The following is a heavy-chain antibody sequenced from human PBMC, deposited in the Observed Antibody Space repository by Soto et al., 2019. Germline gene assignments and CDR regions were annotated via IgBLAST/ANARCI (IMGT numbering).Heavy chain of an antibody. Sequence: QVQLVESGGGVVQPGRSLRLSCEASGFTFRSNGMYWVRQAPGKGLEWLAVISYDGNKKYHADSVRGRFTISRDNSKSTLYLQMNSLRIEDTAVYYCAKDRIGGIRGVNGIDPWGQGTLVTVSS. CDR1: GFTFRSNG. V-gene: IGHV3-30*18. CDR2: ISYDGNKK. D-gene: IGHD3-10*01. J-gene: IGHJ5*02. CDR3: AKDRIGGIRGVNGIDP.